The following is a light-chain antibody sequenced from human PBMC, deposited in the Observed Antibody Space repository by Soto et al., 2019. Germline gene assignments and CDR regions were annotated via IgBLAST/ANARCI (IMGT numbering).Light chain of an antibody. Sequence: EILMTQSPATLSVSPGERATLSCSASQSVSSNLAWYQQKPGQAPRLLIYAASTRATGIPVRFSGSGSGTEFTLTISSLHSEDFAVYSCQQYNDWPWTFGQGTKV. CDR3: QQYNDWPWT. V-gene: IGKV3-15*01. CDR2: AAS. CDR1: QSVSSN. J-gene: IGKJ1*01.